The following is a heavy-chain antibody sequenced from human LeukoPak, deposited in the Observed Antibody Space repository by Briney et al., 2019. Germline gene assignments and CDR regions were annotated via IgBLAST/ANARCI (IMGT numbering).Heavy chain of an antibody. CDR1: GFTVSSNY. CDR3: ARDPGYYDSSGYGLDY. CDR2: IYSGGST. D-gene: IGHD3-22*01. V-gene: IGHV3-53*01. Sequence: PGGSLRLSCAASGFTVSSNYMSWVRQAPEKGLEWVSVIYSGGSTYYADSVKGRFTISRDNSKNTLYLQMNSLRAEDTAVYYCARDPGYYDSSGYGLDYWGQGTLVTVSS. J-gene: IGHJ4*02.